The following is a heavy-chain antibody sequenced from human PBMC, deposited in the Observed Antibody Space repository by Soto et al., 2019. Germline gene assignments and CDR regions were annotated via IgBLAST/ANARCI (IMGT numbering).Heavy chain of an antibody. CDR2: IWYDGSNK. CDR3: ARVDYYDSSGYMLNY. CDR1: GFTFSSYG. V-gene: IGHV3-33*01. Sequence: PGGSLRLSCAASGFTFSSYGMHWVRQAPGKGLEWVAVIWYDGSNKYYADSVKGRFTISRDNSKNTLYLQMNSLRAEDTAVHYCARVDYYDSSGYMLNYWGQGT. J-gene: IGHJ4*02. D-gene: IGHD3-22*01.